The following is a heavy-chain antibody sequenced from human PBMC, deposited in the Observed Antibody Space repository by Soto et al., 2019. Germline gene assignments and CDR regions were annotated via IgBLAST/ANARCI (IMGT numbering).Heavy chain of an antibody. CDR2: IIPIFGTA. J-gene: IGHJ5*02. D-gene: IGHD3-10*01. CDR1: GGTFSSYA. Sequence: QVQLVQSGAEVKKPGSSVKVSCKASGGTFSSYAISWVRQAPGQGLEWMGGIIPIFGTANYAQKFQGRVTITADESTSTAYMELSSLRSEDTAVYYCASTPYYYGSGSSVRGNWFDPWGQGTLVTVSS. CDR3: ASTPYYYGSGSSVRGNWFDP. V-gene: IGHV1-69*01.